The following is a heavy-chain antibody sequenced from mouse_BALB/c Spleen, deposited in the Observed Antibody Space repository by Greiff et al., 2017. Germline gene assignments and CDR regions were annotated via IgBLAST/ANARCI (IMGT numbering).Heavy chain of an antibody. CDR1: GFSLSTSGMG. CDR3: ARRAELGEAWFAY. D-gene: IGHD4-1*01. V-gene: IGHV8-12*01. J-gene: IGHJ3*01. Sequence: QVTLKVSGPGILQPSQTLSLTCSFSGFSLSTSGMGVSWIRQPSGKGLEWLAHIYWDDDKRYNPSLKSRLTISKDTSRNQVFLKITSVDTADTATYYCARRAELGEAWFAYWGQGTLVTVSA. CDR2: IYWDDDK.